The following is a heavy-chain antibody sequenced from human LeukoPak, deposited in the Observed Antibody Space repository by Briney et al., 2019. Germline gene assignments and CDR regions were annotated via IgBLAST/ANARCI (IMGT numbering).Heavy chain of an antibody. D-gene: IGHD2-2*01. V-gene: IGHV3-23*01. CDR2: ISGSGGST. CDR1: GFTFSSYA. J-gene: IGHJ4*02. CDR3: AKGGYIVVVPAAIPEDY. Sequence: GGSLRLSCAAPGFTFSSYAMSWVRQAPGKGLEWVSAISGSGGSTYYADSVKGRFTISRDNSKNTLYLQMNSLRAEDTAVYYCAKGGYIVVVPAAIPEDYWGQGTLVTVSS.